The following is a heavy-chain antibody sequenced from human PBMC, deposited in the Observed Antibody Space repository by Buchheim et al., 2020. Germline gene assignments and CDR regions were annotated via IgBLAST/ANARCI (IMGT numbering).Heavy chain of an antibody. D-gene: IGHD1-26*01. V-gene: IGHV4-34*01. CDR3: ARTISAGGVGANDY. J-gene: IGHJ4*02. CDR1: GGSFSGYY. CDR2: INHSGST. Sequence: QVQLQQWGAGLLKPSETLSLTCAVYGGSFSGYYWSWIRQPPGKGLEWIGEINHSGSTNYNPSLKSRVTISVDTSKNQFSLKLSAVTAADTAVYYCARTISAGGVGANDYWGQGTL.